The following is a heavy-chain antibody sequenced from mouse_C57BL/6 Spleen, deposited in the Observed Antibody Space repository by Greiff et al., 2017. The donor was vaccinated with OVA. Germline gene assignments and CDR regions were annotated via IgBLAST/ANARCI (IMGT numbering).Heavy chain of an antibody. J-gene: IGHJ1*03. CDR2: INPSSGYT. V-gene: IGHV1-7*01. CDR3: ARLGGYVDV. Sequence: VQLQQSGAELAKPGASVKLSCKASGYTFTRYWMHWVKQRPGQGLEWIGYINPSSGYTKYNQKFKDKATLTADKSSRTAYMQLSSLTYKDSAVYYCARLGGYVDVWGTGTTVTVSS. D-gene: IGHD4-1*01. CDR1: GYTFTRYW.